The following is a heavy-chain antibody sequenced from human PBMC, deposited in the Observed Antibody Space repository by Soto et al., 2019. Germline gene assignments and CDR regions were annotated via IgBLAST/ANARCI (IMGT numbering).Heavy chain of an antibody. CDR1: GGTFNSHA. CDR2: IIPISGAT. V-gene: IGHV1-69*01. J-gene: IGHJ6*02. CDR3: ARASRPLYFYCEMDV. Sequence: QVQVVQSGAEVKKPGSSVKVSCKTSGGTFNSHAINWVRQAPGQGLEWMGGIIPISGATSYAQKFQGRVTVTADESTNTAHMELSGLRSEDTAMYYCARASRPLYFYCEMDVWGHGTTVIVSS.